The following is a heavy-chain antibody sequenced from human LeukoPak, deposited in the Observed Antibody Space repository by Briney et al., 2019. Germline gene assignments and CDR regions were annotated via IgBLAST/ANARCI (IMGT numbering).Heavy chain of an antibody. D-gene: IGHD6-19*01. CDR2: GDYSGGT. CDR3: AGERGEEYSSGWYKTNYFYN. V-gene: IGHV4-39*07. CDR1: GDSFTSVTDY. Sequence: SETLSLTCTVSGDSFTSVTDYWAWIRQPPGKGLEWITSGDYSGGTYYNPSLESRVAISADMSKNQISLKLTSVTGADTAVYYCAGERGEEYSSGWYKTNYFYNWGQGIRVTVSS. J-gene: IGHJ4*02.